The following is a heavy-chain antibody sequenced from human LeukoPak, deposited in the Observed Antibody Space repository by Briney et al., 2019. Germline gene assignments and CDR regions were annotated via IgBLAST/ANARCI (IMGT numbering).Heavy chain of an antibody. V-gene: IGHV3-23*01. CDR2: IGNSGGNT. CDR3: AQVPDY. CDR1: GITFSSYG. J-gene: IGHJ4*02. Sequence: PGGSLRLSCAASGITFSSYGMSWVRQAPGKGLEWVSTIGNSGGNTYYADSVKGRFTISRDNSKNTLYLQMNSLRADDTAVYYCAQVPDYWGQGTLVTVSS.